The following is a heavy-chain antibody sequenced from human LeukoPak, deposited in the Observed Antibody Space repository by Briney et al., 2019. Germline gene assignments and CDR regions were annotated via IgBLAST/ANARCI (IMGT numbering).Heavy chain of an antibody. CDR2: IGNDGSNK. Sequence: GGSLRLSSAASGFTFSSYGMHWVRQAPGTGLEWLAFIGNDGSNKYYADSVKGRFTIARDNSKNTLYLQMNSRRAEDTAVYYCAKVPSATGAAAGTLVTIWGQGTLVTVSS. CDR3: AKVPSATGAAAGTLVTI. V-gene: IGHV3-30*02. J-gene: IGHJ4*02. D-gene: IGHD6-13*01. CDR1: GFTFSSYG.